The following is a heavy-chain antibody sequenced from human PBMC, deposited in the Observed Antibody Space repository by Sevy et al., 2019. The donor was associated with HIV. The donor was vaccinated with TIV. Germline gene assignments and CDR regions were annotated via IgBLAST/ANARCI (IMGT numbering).Heavy chain of an antibody. CDR3: SRGLYGFDY. D-gene: IGHD3-10*01. J-gene: IGHJ4*02. V-gene: IGHV3-23*01. Sequence: GGSLRLSCAASGSTFNTYAMNWVRQAPGKGLEWVSTITGSGGTTYYADSVKGRFAISRDNSKNTLYLQMNSLRVEDTAIYYCSRGLYGFDYWGQGTLVTVSS. CDR2: ITGSGGTT. CDR1: GSTFNTYA.